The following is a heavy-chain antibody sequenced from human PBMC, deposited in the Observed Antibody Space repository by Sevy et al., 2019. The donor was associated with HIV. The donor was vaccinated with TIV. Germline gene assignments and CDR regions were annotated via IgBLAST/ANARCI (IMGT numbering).Heavy chain of an antibody. V-gene: IGHV4-59*01. CDR3: ARGTRDGYNLYFDS. CDR1: DGSMSSYY. D-gene: IGHD5-12*01. Sequence: SETLSLTCTVSDGSMSSYYWSWIRQPPGKGLEWIGYIYYNGNTNYNPSLESRVTMSIHTSMKQFSLKLRSVTAADTAMYYCARGTRDGYNLYFDSWGQGNLVTVSS. J-gene: IGHJ4*02. CDR2: IYYNGNT.